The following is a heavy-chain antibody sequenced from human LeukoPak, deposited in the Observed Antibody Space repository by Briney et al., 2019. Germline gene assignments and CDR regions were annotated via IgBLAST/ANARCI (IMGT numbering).Heavy chain of an antibody. V-gene: IGHV4-59*01. Sequence: SETLSLTCTVSGGSISSYYWNWIRQPPGKGLEWIGYIYYSGSTNYNPSLKSRVTISVDTSKNQFSLKLSSVTAADTAVYYCARSKVRHYYDINWFDPWGQGTLVTVSS. J-gene: IGHJ5*02. CDR1: GGSISSYY. CDR3: ARSKVRHYYDINWFDP. CDR2: IYYSGST. D-gene: IGHD3-22*01.